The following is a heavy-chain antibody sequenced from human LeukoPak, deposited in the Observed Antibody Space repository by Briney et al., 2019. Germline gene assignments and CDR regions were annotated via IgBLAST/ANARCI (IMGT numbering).Heavy chain of an antibody. J-gene: IGHJ4*02. CDR3: ARSQYCSSTSCYTTVWEDY. CDR1: GYTFTGYY. D-gene: IGHD2-2*02. Sequence: ASVKVSCKASGYTFTGYYMHWVRQAPGQGLEWMGWINPNSGGTNYAQKFQGRVTMTRDASISTAYMELSRLRSEDTAVYYCARSQYCSSTSCYTTVWEDYWGQGTLVTVSS. V-gene: IGHV1-2*02. CDR2: INPNSGGT.